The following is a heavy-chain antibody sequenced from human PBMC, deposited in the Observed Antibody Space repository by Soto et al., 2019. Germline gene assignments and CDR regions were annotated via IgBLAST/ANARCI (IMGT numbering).Heavy chain of an antibody. D-gene: IGHD6-13*01. CDR1: GFTFDDYA. CDR2: INWNSGSM. Sequence: GGSLRLSCAASGFTFDDYAMHWVRQVPGKGLEWVSGINWNSGSMGYGDSVKGRFAISRDNAKNSLHLQMNSLSAEDTAFYYCVKDESINWYSGHFRHWGQGTLVTVSS. J-gene: IGHJ1*01. CDR3: VKDESINWYSGHFRH. V-gene: IGHV3-9*01.